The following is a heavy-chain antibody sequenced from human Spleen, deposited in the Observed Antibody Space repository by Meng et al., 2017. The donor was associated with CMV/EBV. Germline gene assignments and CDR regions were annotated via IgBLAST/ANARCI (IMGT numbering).Heavy chain of an antibody. CDR3: ANQQWLVSGLDY. V-gene: IGHV3-21*01. CDR1: GFTFSSYS. J-gene: IGHJ4*02. D-gene: IGHD6-19*01. Sequence: GESLKISCAASGFTFSSYSMNWVRQAPGKGLEWVSSISSSSSYIYYADSVKGRFTISRDNAKNSLYLQMNSLRAEDTAVYYCANQQWLVSGLDYWGQGTLVTVSS. CDR2: ISSSSSYI.